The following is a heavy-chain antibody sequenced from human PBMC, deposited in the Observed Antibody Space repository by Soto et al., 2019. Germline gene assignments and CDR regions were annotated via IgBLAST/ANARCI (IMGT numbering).Heavy chain of an antibody. CDR2: IDTRSTKI. CDR1: GYTFSDYY. D-gene: IGHD3-3*01. Sequence: QVQLVESGGDLVKRGGSLRLSCAASGYTFSDYYMSWIRQAPGKGLEWISYIDTRSTKIYYADSVKGRFTISRDNAKNSLYLEMNSLRDEDTAVYYCASHYDMWSCYLAPVDYWGQGTLVTVSS. J-gene: IGHJ4*02. CDR3: ASHYDMWSCYLAPVDY. V-gene: IGHV3-11*01.